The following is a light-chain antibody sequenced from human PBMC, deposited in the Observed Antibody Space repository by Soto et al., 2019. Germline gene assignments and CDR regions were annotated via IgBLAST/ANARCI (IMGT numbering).Light chain of an antibody. CDR3: QQYGSSPPWT. Sequence: EIVLTQSPGTLSLSPGERATLSCRASQSVSSSYLAWYQQKPGQAPRLLIYGASSSATGIPDRFSGSGSETDFTLTISRLEPEDFAVYYCQQYGSSPPWTFGQGTKVEIK. J-gene: IGKJ1*01. CDR1: QSVSSSY. V-gene: IGKV3-20*01. CDR2: GAS.